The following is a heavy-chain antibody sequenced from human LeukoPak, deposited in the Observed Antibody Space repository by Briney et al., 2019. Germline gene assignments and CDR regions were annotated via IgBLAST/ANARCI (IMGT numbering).Heavy chain of an antibody. CDR1: GSSISSGYY. J-gene: IGHJ3*02. D-gene: IGHD3-10*01. V-gene: IGHV4-38-2*02. CDR3: ATSYYYGSGSPYDAFDI. CDR2: IYHSGST. Sequence: SETLSLTCTVSGSSISSGYYWGWIRQPPGKGLEWIGSIYHSGSTYYNPSLKSQITISVDTSKNQFSLKLSSVTAADTAVHYCATSYYYGSGSPYDAFDIWGQGTMVTVSS.